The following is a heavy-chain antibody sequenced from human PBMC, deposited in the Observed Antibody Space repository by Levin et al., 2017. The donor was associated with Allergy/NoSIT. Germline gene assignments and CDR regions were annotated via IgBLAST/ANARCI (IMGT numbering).Heavy chain of an antibody. V-gene: IGHV3-30-3*01. CDR1: GFTFSSYA. CDR3: ARVGITMVRGNYFDY. D-gene: IGHD3-10*01. CDR2: ISYDGSNK. Sequence: GGSLRLSCAASGFTFSSYAMHWVRQAPGKGLEWVAVISYDGSNKYYADSVKGRFTISRDNSKNTLYLQMNSLRAEDTAVYYCARVGITMVRGNYFDYWGQGTLVTVSS. J-gene: IGHJ4*02.